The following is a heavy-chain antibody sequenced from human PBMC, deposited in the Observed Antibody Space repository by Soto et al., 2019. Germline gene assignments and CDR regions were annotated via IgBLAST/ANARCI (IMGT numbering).Heavy chain of an antibody. D-gene: IGHD2-2*01. CDR2: INPNSGGT. CDR1: RFTIACNS. Sequence: SKDCRFTIACNSRQWLQQSPGQGLEWMGWINPNSGGTNYAQKFQGWVTMTRDTSISTAYMELSRLRSDDTAVYYCARGHIVVVPAAMGRDYWGQGTLVTVSS. J-gene: IGHJ4*02. CDR3: ARGHIVVVPAAMGRDY. V-gene: IGHV1-2*04.